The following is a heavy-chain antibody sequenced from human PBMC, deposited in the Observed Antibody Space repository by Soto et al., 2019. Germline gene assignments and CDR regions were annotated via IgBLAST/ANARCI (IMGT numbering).Heavy chain of an antibody. Sequence: EVQLLESGGGLVQPGGSLRLSCAASGFTFSSYAMSWVRQAPGKGLEWVSAISGSGGSTYYADSVKGRFTISRDNSKNTLYLKMNGLGAEDTALYYCAKIAPGDFVVGVADWYFDLWGRGTLVTVSS. CDR2: ISGSGGST. V-gene: IGHV3-23*01. CDR1: GFTFSSYA. D-gene: IGHD2-15*01. J-gene: IGHJ2*01. CDR3: AKIAPGDFVVGVADWYFDL.